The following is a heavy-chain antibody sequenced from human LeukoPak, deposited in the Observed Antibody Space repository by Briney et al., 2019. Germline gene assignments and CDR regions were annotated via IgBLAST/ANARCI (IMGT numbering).Heavy chain of an antibody. CDR1: GGSFRGYY. CDR3: ARGLGFYDYVWGSHRYTPYYFDY. V-gene: IGHV4-34*01. CDR2: INHSGNT. Sequence: PSETLSLTCAVYGGSFRGYYWSWIRQPPGKGLEWIGEINHSGNTNYNPSLKSRVTASVDTSKNQFSLKLSSVTAADTAVYYCARGLGFYDYVWGSHRYTPYYFDYWGQGTLVTVSS. D-gene: IGHD3-16*02. J-gene: IGHJ4*02.